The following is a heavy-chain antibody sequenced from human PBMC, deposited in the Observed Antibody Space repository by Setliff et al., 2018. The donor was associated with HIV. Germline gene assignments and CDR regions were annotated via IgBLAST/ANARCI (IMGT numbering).Heavy chain of an antibody. CDR1: GASFTTHY. V-gene: IGHV4-4*07. Sequence: SETLSLTCTVSGASFTTHYWSLIRQPPGKGLEWIGCISTSGSTNYNPSLKSRVSMSVDPSKNQVSLRLTSVTAADTAVYYCARDQFQGAAAGTVPPDYWGQGTLVTVSS. CDR2: ISTSGST. CDR3: ARDQFQGAAAGTVPPDY. D-gene: IGHD6-13*01. J-gene: IGHJ4*02.